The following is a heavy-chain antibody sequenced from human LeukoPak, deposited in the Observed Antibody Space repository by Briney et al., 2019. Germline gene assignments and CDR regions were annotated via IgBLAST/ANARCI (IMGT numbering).Heavy chain of an antibody. D-gene: IGHD4-17*01. V-gene: IGHV1-18*01. CDR2: ISAYNGNT. J-gene: IGHJ3*02. CDR1: GGTFSSYA. CDR3: ARTTVTTSDDAFDI. Sequence: EASVKVSCKASGGTFSSYAISWVRQAPGQGLEWMGWISAYNGNTNYAQKLQGRVTMTTDTSTSTAYMELRSLRSDDTAVYYCARTTVTTSDDAFDIWGQGTMVTVSS.